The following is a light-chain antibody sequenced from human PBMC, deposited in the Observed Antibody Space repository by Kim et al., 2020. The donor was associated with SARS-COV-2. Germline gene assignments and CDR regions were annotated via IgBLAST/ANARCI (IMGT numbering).Light chain of an antibody. CDR2: AAS. J-gene: IGKJ2*03. CDR3: QQTFSTQYS. Sequence: ASVGYRVTTPCRASQSVSINLNWYQQRPGKAPRLLIYAASSLQSGVPSRFSGSGSGTAFTLTINSLQPEDFGSYYCQQTFSTQYSFGQGTKLEI. CDR1: QSVSIN. V-gene: IGKV1-39*01.